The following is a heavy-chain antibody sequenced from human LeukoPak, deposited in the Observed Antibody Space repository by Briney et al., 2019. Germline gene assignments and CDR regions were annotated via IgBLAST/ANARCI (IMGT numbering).Heavy chain of an antibody. CDR3: ARGKSGPDY. Sequence: GSLRLSCAVSGFTFSGFWMSWVRQAPGKGLEWVANIKEDGSEKYYVDSVKGRFTISRGNAKNSLYLQMNSLRVEDTAVYYCARGKSGPDYWGQGTLVTVSS. V-gene: IGHV3-7*01. D-gene: IGHD6-25*01. CDR1: GFTFSGFW. CDR2: IKEDGSEK. J-gene: IGHJ4*02.